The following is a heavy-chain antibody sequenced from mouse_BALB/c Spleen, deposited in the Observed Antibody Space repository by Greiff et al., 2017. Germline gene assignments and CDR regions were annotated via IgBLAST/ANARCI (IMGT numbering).Heavy chain of an antibody. D-gene: IGHD1-1*01. CDR3: VSGYYGDWYFDV. V-gene: IGHV10-1*02. J-gene: IGHJ1*01. CDR2: IRSKSNNYAT. Sequence: EVKLVESGGGLVQPKGSLKLSCAASGFTFNTYAMNWVRQAPGKGLECVARIRSKSNNYATYYADSVKDRFTISRDDSQSMLYLQMNNLKTEDTAMYYCVSGYYGDWYFDVWGAGTTVTVSS. CDR1: GFTFNTYA.